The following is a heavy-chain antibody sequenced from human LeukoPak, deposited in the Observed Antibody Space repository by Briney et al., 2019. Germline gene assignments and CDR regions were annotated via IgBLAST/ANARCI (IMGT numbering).Heavy chain of an antibody. CDR1: GFTVSSNY. CDR2: IYSGGST. V-gene: IGHV3-53*04. D-gene: IGHD3-22*01. CDR3: ARAFITSRSSYFDY. J-gene: IGHJ4*02. Sequence: GGSLRLSCAASGFTVSSNYMSWVRQAPGKGLEWVSVIYSGGSTYYADSVKGRFTISRHNSKNTLYLQMNSLRAEDTAVYYCARAFITSRSSYFDYWGQGTLVTVSP.